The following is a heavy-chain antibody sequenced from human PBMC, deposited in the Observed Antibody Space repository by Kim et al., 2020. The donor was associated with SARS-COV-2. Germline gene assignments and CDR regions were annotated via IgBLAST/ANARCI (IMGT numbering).Heavy chain of an antibody. D-gene: IGHD2-2*01. CDR2: INHSGGT. CDR3: ARGHTGVVPAPILGLGPFYYYYNMDV. Sequence: SETLSLTCAVSGGSLSGYSWNWIRQPPGKGLEWIGEINHSGGTKYSPFLKSRVTMSIDTSKSQFSLRLTSVTAADTAVYFCARGHTGVVPAPILGLGPFYYYYNMDVWGRGTTVTVSS. J-gene: IGHJ6*03. V-gene: IGHV4-34*01. CDR1: GGSLSGYS.